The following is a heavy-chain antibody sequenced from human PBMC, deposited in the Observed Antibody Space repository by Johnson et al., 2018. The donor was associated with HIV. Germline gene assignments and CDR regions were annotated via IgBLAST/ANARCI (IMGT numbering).Heavy chain of an antibody. J-gene: IGHJ3*01. CDR3: ARWGCSSSPLDAFGF. Sequence: QVQLVESGGGVVQPGRSLRLSCAASGFTFSSYAMHWVRQAPGKGLEWVAVISYDGSNKYYADSVKGRFTISRDNSKNTLYLQMNSLRAEDTAVYYGARWGCSSSPLDAFGFWGQWTMVTVSS. CDR1: GFTFSSYA. CDR2: ISYDGSNK. D-gene: IGHD6-6*01. V-gene: IGHV3-30-3*01.